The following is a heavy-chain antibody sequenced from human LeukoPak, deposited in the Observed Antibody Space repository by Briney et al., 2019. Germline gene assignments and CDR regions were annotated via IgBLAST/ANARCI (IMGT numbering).Heavy chain of an antibody. CDR2: ISYDGSNK. CDR3: AKDQGAVAGIDY. V-gene: IGHV3-30*18. J-gene: IGHJ4*02. CDR1: GFTFSSYW. D-gene: IGHD6-19*01. Sequence: GGSLRLSCAASGFTFSSYWMNWVRQAPGKGLEWVAVISYDGSNKYYADSVKGRFTISRDNSKNTLYLQMNSLRAEDTAVYYCAKDQGAVAGIDYWGQGTLVTVSS.